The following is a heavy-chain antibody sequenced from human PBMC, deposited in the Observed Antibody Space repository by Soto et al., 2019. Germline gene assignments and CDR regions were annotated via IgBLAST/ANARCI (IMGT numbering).Heavy chain of an antibody. V-gene: IGHV3-23*01. D-gene: IGHD3-16*01. CDR2: ISGSGGST. CDR1: GFTFSSYA. J-gene: IGHJ2*01. Sequence: HPGGSLRLSCAASGFTFSSYAMSWVRQAPGKGLEWVSAISGSGGSTYYADSVKGRFTISRDNSKNTLYLQMNSLRAEDTAVYYCAKALGHYESDKIGSRGRGTVLTVSS. CDR3: AKALGHYESDKIGS.